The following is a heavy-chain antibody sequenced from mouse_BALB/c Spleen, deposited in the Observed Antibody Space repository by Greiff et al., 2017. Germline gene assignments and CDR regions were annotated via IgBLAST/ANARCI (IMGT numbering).Heavy chain of an antibody. V-gene: IGHV5-17*02. D-gene: IGHD3-1*01. CDR3: ARSGKDY. Sequence: EVNVVESGGGLVQPGGSRKLSCAASGFTFSSFGMHWVRQAPEKGLEWVAYISSGSSTIYYADTVKGRFTISRDNPKNTLFLQMTSLRSEDTAMYYCARSGKDYWGQGTSVTVSS. CDR2: ISSGSSTI. J-gene: IGHJ4*01. CDR1: GFTFSSFG.